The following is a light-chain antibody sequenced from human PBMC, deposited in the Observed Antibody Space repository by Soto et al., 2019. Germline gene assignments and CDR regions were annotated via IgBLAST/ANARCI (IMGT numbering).Light chain of an antibody. V-gene: IGKV1-5*03. CDR3: QLYNTHLIT. CDR1: QSISSW. Sequence: DIPMTQSPSTLSASVGDRVTITCRARQSISSWLAWYQQKPGKPPKVLIPKASILESGVPSSFSASGSGTEFTLTISSLQPVDFATYYYQLYNTHLITFGQGTRLEIK. J-gene: IGKJ5*01. CDR2: KAS.